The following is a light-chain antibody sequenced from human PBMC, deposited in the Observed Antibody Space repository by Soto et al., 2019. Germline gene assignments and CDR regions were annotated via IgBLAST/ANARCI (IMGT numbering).Light chain of an antibody. CDR3: QQHGNSPIT. CDR2: CAS. Sequence: EIVLTQSPGTLSLSPGERATLSCRASQSVSGNFLVWYQQKPGQAPRLLIYCASNRATGIPDRFSGSGSETDFTLTISRLEPEDFAVYYCQQHGNSPITFGQGTRLDIK. J-gene: IGKJ5*01. V-gene: IGKV3-20*01. CDR1: QSVSGNF.